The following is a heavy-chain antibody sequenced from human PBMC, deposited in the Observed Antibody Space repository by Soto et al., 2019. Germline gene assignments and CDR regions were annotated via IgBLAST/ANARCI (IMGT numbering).Heavy chain of an antibody. Sequence: SETLSLTYTVSGGSISSYYWSWIRQPPGKGLEWIGSIYFGGSTYYSPSLKSRVTISADTSKNQLSLKLSSVTAADTAVYYCARLIAAAGYFDYWGQGTLVSVSS. CDR2: IYFGGST. CDR3: ARLIAAAGYFDY. J-gene: IGHJ4*02. CDR1: GGSISSYY. D-gene: IGHD6-25*01. V-gene: IGHV4-59*08.